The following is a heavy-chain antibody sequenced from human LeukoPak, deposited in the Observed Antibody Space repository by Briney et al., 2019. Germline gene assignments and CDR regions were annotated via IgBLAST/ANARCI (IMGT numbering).Heavy chain of an antibody. CDR3: AARGNWNDG. CDR2: ISHFGST. Sequence: SETLSLTCAVSGASFSDYYWNWLRQPPGKGLEWIGEISHFGSTDYNPSLKSRVTISVDTSKNQFSLQLTSVTAADTAVYYCAARGNWNDGWGQGTLVIVSS. J-gene: IGHJ5*02. CDR1: GASFSDYY. V-gene: IGHV4-34*01.